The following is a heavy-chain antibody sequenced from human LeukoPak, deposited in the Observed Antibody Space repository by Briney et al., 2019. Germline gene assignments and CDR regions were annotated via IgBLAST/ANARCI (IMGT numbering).Heavy chain of an antibody. CDR2: ISSGAKTV. J-gene: IGHJ4*02. CDR1: GFTFSSHW. D-gene: IGHD6-13*01. V-gene: IGHV3-48*03. CDR3: ARVGAMSSSWLLH. Sequence: GGSLRLSCADSGFTFSSHWMSWVRQAPGKGLEWVSSISSGAKTVYYADSVKGLFTISRDNAKNPLYLQMNSLRVEDTAVYYCARVGAMSSSWLLHWGQGTLVIVSS.